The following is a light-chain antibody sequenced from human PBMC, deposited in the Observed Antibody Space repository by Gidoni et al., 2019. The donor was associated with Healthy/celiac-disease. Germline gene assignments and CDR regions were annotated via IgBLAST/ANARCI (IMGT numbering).Light chain of an antibody. J-gene: IGKJ2*04. CDR2: AAS. CDR1: QSISSY. Sequence: DIQMPQSPSSLSASVGDRVTITCRASQSISSYLNWYQQKPGKAPKLLIYAASSLQSGVPSRFRGSGSGTDFTLTISSLQPEDFATYFCQQSYSSPPEGSFGQGTKLDIK. CDR3: QQSYSSPPEGS. V-gene: IGKV1-39*01.